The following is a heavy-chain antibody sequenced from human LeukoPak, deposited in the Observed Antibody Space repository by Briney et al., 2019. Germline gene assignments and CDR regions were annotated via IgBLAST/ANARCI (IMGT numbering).Heavy chain of an antibody. CDR1: GGTFSTYA. D-gene: IGHD2-2*01. J-gene: IGHJ4*02. Sequence: SVKVSCKASGGTFSTYAISWVRQAPGQGLEWMGGIIPMFGTAKYAQKFQGRVTITADKSTSTAYMELSSLRSEDTAVYYCASGTTDIVVVPATLRNYYFDYWGQGTLVTVSS. V-gene: IGHV1-69*06. CDR2: IIPMFGTA. CDR3: ASGTTDIVVVPATLRNYYFDY.